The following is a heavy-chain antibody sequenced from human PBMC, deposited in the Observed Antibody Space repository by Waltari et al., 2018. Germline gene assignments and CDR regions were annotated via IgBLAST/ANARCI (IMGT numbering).Heavy chain of an antibody. V-gene: IGHV3-48*03. CDR3: ARAGNYDILTGYFSYYGMDV. CDR1: GFTFSSYE. D-gene: IGHD3-9*01. Sequence: EVQLVESGGGLVRPGGSLRLSCAASGFTFSSYEMNWVRQAPGKGLGWVSYISSSGSTIYYADSVKGRFTISRDNANNSLELQMNSRRAEDTAVYYCARAGNYDILTGYFSYYGMDVWGQGTTVTVSS. CDR2: ISSSGSTI. J-gene: IGHJ6*02.